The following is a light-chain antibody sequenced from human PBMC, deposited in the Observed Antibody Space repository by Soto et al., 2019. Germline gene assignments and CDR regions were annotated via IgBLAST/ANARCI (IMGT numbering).Light chain of an antibody. CDR2: AAS. CDR1: QSISSY. J-gene: IGKJ5*01. CDR3: QQYKDYPIT. Sequence: DIQMTQSPSSLSASVGDRVTITCRASQSISSYLNWYQQKSGKAPKLLIYAASSLQSGVPSRFSGSGSGTEFTLTISSLQPDDFASYYCQQYKDYPITFGQGTRLEIK. V-gene: IGKV1-39*01.